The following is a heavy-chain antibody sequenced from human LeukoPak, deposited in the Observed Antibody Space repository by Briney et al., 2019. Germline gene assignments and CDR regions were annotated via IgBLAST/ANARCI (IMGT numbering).Heavy chain of an antibody. CDR3: ARNTIFGVVTPFDY. Sequence: SVKVSCKASGGTFSSYAISWVRQAPGQGLEWMGGIIPIFGTANYAQKFQGRVTITADESTSTAYMELSSLGSEDTAVYYCARNTIFGVVTPFDYWGQGTLVTVSS. V-gene: IGHV1-69*01. D-gene: IGHD3-3*01. J-gene: IGHJ4*02. CDR2: IIPIFGTA. CDR1: GGTFSSYA.